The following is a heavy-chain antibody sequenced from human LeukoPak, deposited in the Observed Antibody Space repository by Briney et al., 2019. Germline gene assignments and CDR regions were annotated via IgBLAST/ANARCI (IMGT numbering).Heavy chain of an antibody. V-gene: IGHV3-48*02. CDR3: ARVLGGRLDY. Sequence: GGSLTLSWEASGFTFSTYSMNWVRQPPGKGLEWVSYISSSSSHIYYADSVKGRFTISRDNAKNSLYLQMNSLRDEDTAVYYCARVLGGRLDYWGGGTVDTVSS. J-gene: IGHJ4*02. CDR2: ISSSSSHI. D-gene: IGHD3-16*01. CDR1: GFTFSTYS.